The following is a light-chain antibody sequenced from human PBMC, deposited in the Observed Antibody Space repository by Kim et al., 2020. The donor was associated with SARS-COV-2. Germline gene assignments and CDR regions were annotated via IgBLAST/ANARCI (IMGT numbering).Light chain of an antibody. CDR3: QAWDSSTVV. J-gene: IGLJ2*01. CDR1: KLGVKS. CDR2: QES. V-gene: IGLV3-1*01. Sequence: SVTQGQTASIPGAGDKLGVKSACWDQQKRGQSPVVVIYQESMRPSGIPERFSGSNSGNTATLTIRGTQAMDEADYYCQAWDSSTVVFGGGTQLTVL.